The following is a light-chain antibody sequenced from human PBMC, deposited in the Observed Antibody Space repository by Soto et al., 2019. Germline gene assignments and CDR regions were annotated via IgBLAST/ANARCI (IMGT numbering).Light chain of an antibody. V-gene: IGLV1-44*01. J-gene: IGLJ3*02. Sequence: QLVLTQPPSASGTPGQRVAISCSGSSSNIGSNTINWYQQLPGTAPKVLIYQSNQRPSGVPDRFSGSKSGTSASLAISGLQSEDEADYYCATWDDSLNGRVFGGGTKVTVL. CDR3: ATWDDSLNGRV. CDR1: SSNIGSNT. CDR2: QSN.